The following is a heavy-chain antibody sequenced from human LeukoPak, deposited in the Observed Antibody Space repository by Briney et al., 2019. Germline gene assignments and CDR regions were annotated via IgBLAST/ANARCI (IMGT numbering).Heavy chain of an antibody. J-gene: IGHJ4*02. Sequence: PGGSLRLSCAASGFTFSSYAMHWVRQAPGKGLEWVAVISYDGSNKYYADSVKGRFTISRDNYKNTLYLQMNSLRAEDTAVYYCARVRGVIGPCDYWGQGTLVSVFS. V-gene: IGHV3-30*01. D-gene: IGHD3-10*01. CDR3: ARVRGVIGPCDY. CDR1: GFTFSSYA. CDR2: ISYDGSNK.